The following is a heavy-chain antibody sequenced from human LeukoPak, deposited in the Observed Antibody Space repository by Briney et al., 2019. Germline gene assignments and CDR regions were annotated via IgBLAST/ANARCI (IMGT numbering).Heavy chain of an antibody. J-gene: IGHJ4*02. CDR3: AKQMHHVHSSSWWWGFDY. V-gene: IGHV3-30*18. CDR1: GFTFSSYG. Sequence: GGSLRLSCAASGFTFSSYGMHWVRQAPGKGLEWVAVISYDGSNKYYADSVKGRFTISRDNSKNTLYLQMNSLRAEDTAVYYCAKQMHHVHSSSWWWGFDYWGQGTLVTVSS. D-gene: IGHD6-13*01. CDR2: ISYDGSNK.